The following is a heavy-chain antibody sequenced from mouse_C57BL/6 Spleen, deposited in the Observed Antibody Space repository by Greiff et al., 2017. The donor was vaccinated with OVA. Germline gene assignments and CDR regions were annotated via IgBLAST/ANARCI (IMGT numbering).Heavy chain of an antibody. J-gene: IGHJ4*01. CDR3: TGGYYTFYYAMDY. CDR1: GFTFSNYW. D-gene: IGHD2-12*01. V-gene: IGHV6-3*01. CDR2: IRLKSDNYAT. Sequence: EVQVVESGGGLVQPGGSMKLSCVASGFTFSNYWMNWVRQSPEKGLEWVAQIRLKSDNYATHYAESVKGRFTISRDDSKSSVYLQMNNLRAEDTGIYYCTGGYYTFYYAMDYWGQGTSVTVSS.